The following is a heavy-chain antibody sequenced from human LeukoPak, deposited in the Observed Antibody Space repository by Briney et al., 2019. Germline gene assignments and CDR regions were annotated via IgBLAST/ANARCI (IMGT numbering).Heavy chain of an antibody. CDR1: GGSISSDSYY. D-gene: IGHD4-23*01. CDR2: IYTFGNA. V-gene: IGHV4-61*02. Sequence: PSETLSLTCTVSGGSISSDSYYWTWIRQPAGKGLEWIGLIYTFGNANYNPSLKSRVTISVDTSKNQFSLKLSSVTAADTAICYCARGAPRWWFDPWGQGILVTVSS. J-gene: IGHJ5*02. CDR3: ARGAPRWWFDP.